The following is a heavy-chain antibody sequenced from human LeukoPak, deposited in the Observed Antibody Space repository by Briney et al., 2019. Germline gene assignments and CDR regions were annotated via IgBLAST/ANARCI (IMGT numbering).Heavy chain of an antibody. CDR2: ISSSSSYI. CDR1: GFTFSSYS. V-gene: IGHV3-21*01. Sequence: GGSLRLSCAASGFTFSSYSMNWVRQAPGKGLEEVSSISSSSSYIYYADSVKGRFTISRDNAKNSLYLQMNSLRAEDTAVYYCAIDSSGYYRNWGQGTLVTVSS. CDR3: AIDSSGYYRN. D-gene: IGHD3-22*01. J-gene: IGHJ4*02.